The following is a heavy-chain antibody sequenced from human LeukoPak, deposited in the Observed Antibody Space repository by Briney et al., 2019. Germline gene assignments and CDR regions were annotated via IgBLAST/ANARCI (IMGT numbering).Heavy chain of an antibody. V-gene: IGHV3-30*02. D-gene: IGHD1-14*01. CDR3: VKDNPLDY. J-gene: IGHJ4*02. Sequence: GGSLRLSCRVSGFTFSTYGMLWVRQAPGKGLDGVAFIRYDGNNKLYADSVKGRFTVSRDNSERTLYLHINSLRAEDTAVYYCVKDNPLDYWGQGTLVIVSS. CDR1: GFTFSTYG. CDR2: IRYDGNNK.